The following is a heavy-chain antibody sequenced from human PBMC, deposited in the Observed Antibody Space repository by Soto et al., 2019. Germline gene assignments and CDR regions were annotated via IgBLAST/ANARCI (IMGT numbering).Heavy chain of an antibody. CDR3: ARDYISGLANYYYYYGMDV. J-gene: IGHJ6*02. D-gene: IGHD3-3*02. V-gene: IGHV4-59*01. Sequence: SETLSLTCTVSGGSISSYYWSWIRQPPGKGLEWIGYIYYSGSTNYNPSLKSRVTISVDTSKNQFSLKLSSVTAADTAVYYCARDYISGLANYYYYYGMDVWGQGTTVTVS. CDR1: GGSISSYY. CDR2: IYYSGST.